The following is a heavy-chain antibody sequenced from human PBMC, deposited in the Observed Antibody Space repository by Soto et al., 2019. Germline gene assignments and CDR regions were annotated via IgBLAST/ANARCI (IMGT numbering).Heavy chain of an antibody. CDR1: GFTFSDHY. J-gene: IGHJ4*02. D-gene: IGHD3-3*01. CDR2: TRNKANSYTT. V-gene: IGHV3-72*01. CDR3: ARDTSFYDFWSGYTN. Sequence: GGSLRLSCAASGFTFSDHYMDWVRQAPGKGLEWVGRTRNKANSYTTEYAASVKGRFTISRDDSKNSLYLQMNSLKTEDTAVYYCARDTSFYDFWSGYTNWGQGTLVTVSS.